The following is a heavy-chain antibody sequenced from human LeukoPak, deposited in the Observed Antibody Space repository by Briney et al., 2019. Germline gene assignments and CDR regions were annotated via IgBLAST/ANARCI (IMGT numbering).Heavy chain of an antibody. D-gene: IGHD3-10*01. Sequence: GGSLRLSCAASGFTFGSYSMNWVRQAPWKGLEWVSSISSSSSYIYYADSVKGRFTISRDNAKNSLYLQMNSLRAEDTAVYYCARIGVSYGMDVWGQGTTVTVSS. CDR3: ARIGVSYGMDV. CDR2: ISSSSSYI. V-gene: IGHV3-21*01. CDR1: GFTFGSYS. J-gene: IGHJ6*02.